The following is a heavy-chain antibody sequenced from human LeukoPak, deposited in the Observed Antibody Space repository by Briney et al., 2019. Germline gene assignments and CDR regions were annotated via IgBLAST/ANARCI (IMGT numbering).Heavy chain of an antibody. CDR2: INWNGGRT. CDR3: ARGYGSGSYLY. V-gene: IGHV3-20*04. D-gene: IGHD3-10*01. CDR1: GFTFDDYG. J-gene: IGHJ4*02. Sequence: GGSLRLSCAASGFTFDDYGMSWVRQAPEKELQRVSGINWNGGRTGYADSVKGRFTISRDNAKNSLYLQMNSLRAEDTALYYCARGYGSGSYLYWGQGTLVSVSS.